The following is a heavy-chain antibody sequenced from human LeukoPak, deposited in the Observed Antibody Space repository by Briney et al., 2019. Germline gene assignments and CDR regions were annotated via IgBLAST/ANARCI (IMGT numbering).Heavy chain of an antibody. CDR2: ISYDGSNK. Sequence: GGSLRLSCAASGFTFSSYAMHWVRQAPGKGLEWVAVISYDGSNKYYADSVKGRFTISRDNSKNTLYLQMNSLRAEDTAVYYCARDSVAAVDYWGQGTLVTVSS. CDR3: ARDSVAAVDY. J-gene: IGHJ4*02. CDR1: GFTFSSYA. D-gene: IGHD2-15*01. V-gene: IGHV3-30-3*01.